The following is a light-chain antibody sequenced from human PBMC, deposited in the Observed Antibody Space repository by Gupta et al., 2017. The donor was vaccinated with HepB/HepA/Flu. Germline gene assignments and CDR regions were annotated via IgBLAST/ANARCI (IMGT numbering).Light chain of an antibody. J-gene: IGKJ1*01. CDR1: QSIRSY. Sequence: EIQMTQSPSSMSASVGDRVTITCRASQSIRSYLNWYQQKPGKAPKLLIYAASSLQSGVPSRFSGSGSGTDFTLTISSLQPEDFATYYCQQSHSTPPTFGQGTKVEIK. V-gene: IGKV1-39*01. CDR3: QQSHSTPPT. CDR2: AAS.